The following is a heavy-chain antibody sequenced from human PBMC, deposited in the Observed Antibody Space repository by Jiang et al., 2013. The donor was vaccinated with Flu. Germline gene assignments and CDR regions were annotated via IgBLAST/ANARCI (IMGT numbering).Heavy chain of an antibody. V-gene: IGHV5-51*03. D-gene: IGHD3-22*01. CDR1: GYSFTSYW. J-gene: IGHJ4*02. CDR3: ARMAVRDDSSGPRMRYYFDY. Sequence: GAEVKKPGESLKISCKGSGYSFTSYWIGWVRQMPGKGLEWMGIIYPGDSDTRYSPSFQGQVTISADKSISTAYLQWSSLKASDTAMYYCARMAVRDDSSGPRMRYYFDYWGQGTLVTVSS. CDR2: IYPGDSDT.